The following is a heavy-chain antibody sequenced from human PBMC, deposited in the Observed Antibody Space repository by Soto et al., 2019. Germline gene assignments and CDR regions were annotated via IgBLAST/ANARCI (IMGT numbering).Heavy chain of an antibody. J-gene: IGHJ6*02. CDR2: VIPIFGTA. Sequence: SVKVSCKASGGTFSSYAISWVRQAPGQGLEWMGGVIPIFGTANYAQKFQGRVTITADESTSTAYMELSSLRYEDAAQYCCARVGGNYYYYCRYVWGQGSTFTVSS. V-gene: IGHV1-69*13. CDR1: GGTFSSYA. D-gene: IGHD1-1*01. CDR3: ARVGGNYYYYCRYV.